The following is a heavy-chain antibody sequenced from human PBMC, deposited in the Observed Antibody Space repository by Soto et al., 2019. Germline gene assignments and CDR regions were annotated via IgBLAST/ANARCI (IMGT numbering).Heavy chain of an antibody. V-gene: IGHV3-7*03. CDR3: ARAIFGVAQNWFDP. Sequence: GSLRLSCAGSGFTFSNHWMNWVRQAPGKGLEWVANIKADGSEKYYVDSVKGRFTISRDNAKNSLYLQMNSLKASDTAMYYCARAIFGVAQNWFDPWGQGTLVTVSS. D-gene: IGHD3-3*01. CDR1: GFTFSNHW. CDR2: IKADGSEK. J-gene: IGHJ5*02.